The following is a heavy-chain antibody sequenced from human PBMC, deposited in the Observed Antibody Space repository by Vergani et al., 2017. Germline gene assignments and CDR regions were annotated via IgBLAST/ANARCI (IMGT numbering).Heavy chain of an antibody. CDR3: AREWIGIGYCSSTSCYVEYDWFDP. V-gene: IGHV4-34*01. J-gene: IGHJ5*02. D-gene: IGHD2-2*03. CDR2: INHSGST. Sequence: QVQLQQWGAGLLKPSETLSLTCAVYGGSFSGYYWSWICQPPGKGLEWIGEINHSGSTNYNPSLKSRVTISVDTSKNQFSLKLSSVTAADTAVYYCAREWIGIGYCSSTSCYVEYDWFDPWGQGTLVTVSS. CDR1: GGSFSGYY.